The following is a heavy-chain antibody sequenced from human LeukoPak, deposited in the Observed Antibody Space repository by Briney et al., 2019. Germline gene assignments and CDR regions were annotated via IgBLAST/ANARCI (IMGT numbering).Heavy chain of an antibody. D-gene: IGHD2-2*01. CDR3: ARASYCSSTSCYRFDY. J-gene: IGHJ4*02. CDR2: IWNDGSNK. Sequence: PGGSLRLSCAASGFTFSSYAMHWVRQAPGKGLEWVAVIWNDGSNKYYEDSVKGRFTISRDNLKNTLYLQMNSLRAEDTAVYYCARASYCSSTSCYRFDYWGQGTLVTVSS. V-gene: IGHV3-33*08. CDR1: GFTFSSYA.